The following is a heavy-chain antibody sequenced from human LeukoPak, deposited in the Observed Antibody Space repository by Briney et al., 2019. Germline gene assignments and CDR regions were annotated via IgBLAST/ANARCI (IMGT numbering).Heavy chain of an antibody. CDR2: IRSDGINK. J-gene: IGHJ6*03. CDR1: GFTFSNYG. Sequence: GGSLRLSCAASGFTFSNYGMHWVRQAPGKGLEWVAFIRSDGINKYHADSVKGRFTISRDNSKNTLYLQMNSLRAEDTAVYYCAKLGKTENHYGSGRFSYYYYMDVWGKGTTVTVSS. V-gene: IGHV3-30*02. D-gene: IGHD3-10*01. CDR3: AKLGKTENHYGSGRFSYYYYMDV.